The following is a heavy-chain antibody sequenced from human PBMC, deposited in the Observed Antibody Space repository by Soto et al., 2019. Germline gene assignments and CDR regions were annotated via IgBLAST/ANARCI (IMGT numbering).Heavy chain of an antibody. Sequence: EVQLVESGGGLVQPGGSLRLSCAASGFTFSSYWMYWVRQVPGKRLVWVSRIKSDGTSTDYADSVKGRFTISRDNAKNRLYLQMNSLRVEDTAVYYCVRDRSTCKDYWGQGTLVTVSS. CDR2: IKSDGTST. CDR1: GFTFSSYW. V-gene: IGHV3-74*01. CDR3: VRDRSTCKDY. J-gene: IGHJ4*02. D-gene: IGHD2-2*01.